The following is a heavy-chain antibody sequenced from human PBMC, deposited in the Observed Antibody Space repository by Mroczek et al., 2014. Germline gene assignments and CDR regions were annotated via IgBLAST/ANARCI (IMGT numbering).Heavy chain of an antibody. V-gene: IGHV1-8*01. CDR2: MNPNSGNT. J-gene: IGHJ2*01. D-gene: IGHD3-16*02. CDR1: DTPSSVM. CDR3: ARGRYPRYWDFDL. Sequence: VQLVGGLGREVKKPGASVKAPARLLDTPSSVMISAGCDRPLDKDVEWMGWMNPNSGNTGYAPKFQGRVTMTWNTSISTAYMELYSLGSEDTAVYYCARGRYPRYWDFDLWGRGTLVTVSP.